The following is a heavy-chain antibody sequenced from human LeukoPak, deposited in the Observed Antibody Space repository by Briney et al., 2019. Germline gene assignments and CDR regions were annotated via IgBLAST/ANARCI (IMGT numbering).Heavy chain of an antibody. J-gene: IGHJ4*02. Sequence: PGGSLRLSCTTSGFTFSNYWMYWVRQAPGKGLMWVSRIMSDGTGITYTDSVEGRFTISRDNAKNTLYLQMNSLRDEDTAVYYCVRGQTIDYRGQGTLVTVSS. CDR3: VRGQTIDY. CDR1: GFTFSNYW. D-gene: IGHD4-17*01. V-gene: IGHV3-74*01. CDR2: IMSDGTGI.